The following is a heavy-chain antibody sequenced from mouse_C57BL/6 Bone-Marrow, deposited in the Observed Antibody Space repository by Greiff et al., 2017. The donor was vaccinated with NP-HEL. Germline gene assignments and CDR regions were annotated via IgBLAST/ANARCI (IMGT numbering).Heavy chain of an antibody. Sequence: QVQLQQPGAELVRPGSSVKLSCKASGYTFTSYWMHWVKQRPIQGLEWIGNIDPSDIETHYNQKFKDKATLTVDKSSSTAYMQLSSLTSEDSAVYYCSRGYDWFAYWGQGTLVTVSA. CDR2: IDPSDIET. D-gene: IGHD2-2*01. CDR3: SRGYDWFAY. V-gene: IGHV1-52*01. J-gene: IGHJ3*01. CDR1: GYTFTSYW.